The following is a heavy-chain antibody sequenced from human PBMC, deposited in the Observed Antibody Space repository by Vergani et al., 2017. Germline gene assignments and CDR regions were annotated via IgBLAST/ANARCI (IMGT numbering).Heavy chain of an antibody. V-gene: IGHV3-23*01. J-gene: IGHJ4*02. CDR1: GFTLSRYA. CDR2: IKNTGDST. D-gene: IGHD5-24*01. Sequence: EVQFLQSEGAVVQSGGSLRLFCVASGFTLSRYAMSWVRQGHGQGLEWVSSIKNTGDSTHYADSVKGRFTISRDNSKNTLYLQMNSLRVEDTAVYYCGRGSDNYNWGQGTLVTVSS. CDR3: GRGSDNYN.